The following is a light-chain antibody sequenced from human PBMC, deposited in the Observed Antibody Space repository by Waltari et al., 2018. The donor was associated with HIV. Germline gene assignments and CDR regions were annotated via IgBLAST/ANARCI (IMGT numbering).Light chain of an antibody. CDR1: SLRTYY. J-gene: IGLJ1*01. Sequence: SSELTQDPGVSVALGQTLKITCQGDSLRTYYANWYQQKPGQAPLLVLYGKNVRPSGVPDRLSGSSSGMQTSLIISGALAEEEADDYCQSRDSFGYSYVVGGGTQGTV. CDR2: GKN. V-gene: IGLV3-19*01. CDR3: QSRDSFGYSYV.